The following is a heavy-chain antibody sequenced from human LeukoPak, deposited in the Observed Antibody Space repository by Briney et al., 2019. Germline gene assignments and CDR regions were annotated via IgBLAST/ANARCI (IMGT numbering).Heavy chain of an antibody. CDR2: INEDGSEK. V-gene: IGHV3-7*01. Sequence: GGSLRLSCAASGFTFSSYGMHWVRQAPGKGLEWVANINEDGSEKYYVDSVKGRFTISRDNAKNSLYLQMNSLRAEDTALYYCARGGPTGALDDWGQGTLLTVSS. J-gene: IGHJ4*02. CDR3: ARGGPTGALDD. CDR1: GFTFSSYG. D-gene: IGHD7-27*01.